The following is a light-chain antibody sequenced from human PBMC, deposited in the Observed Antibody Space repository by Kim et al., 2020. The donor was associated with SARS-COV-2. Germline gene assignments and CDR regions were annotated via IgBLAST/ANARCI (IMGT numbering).Light chain of an antibody. CDR1: SSIIGSNT. V-gene: IGLV1-44*01. J-gene: IGLJ3*02. Sequence: QSVLTQPPSASGTPGQRVTISCSGSSSIIGSNTVNWYQQLPGTAPRLLNYSNNQRPSGVPDRFSGSKSGTSASLAISGLQSEDEADYYCAAWDDSLNAWVFAGGTQLTVL. CDR2: SNN. CDR3: AAWDDSLNAWV.